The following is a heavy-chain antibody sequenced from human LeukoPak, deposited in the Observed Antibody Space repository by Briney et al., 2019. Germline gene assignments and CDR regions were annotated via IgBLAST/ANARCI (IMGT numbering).Heavy chain of an antibody. J-gene: IGHJ3*02. Sequence: ARGSLRLSCVGSGFSFRSHWVNWVRQSPGKGLEWVANIKPDGSDKYYVDSARGRFTVSRDNAKNSAFLQMNSLRAEDTAIYYCATISAQTFDIWGQGTLVSVSS. CDR2: IKPDGSDK. CDR1: GFSFRSHW. V-gene: IGHV3-7*01. CDR3: ATISAQTFDI. D-gene: IGHD5-24*01.